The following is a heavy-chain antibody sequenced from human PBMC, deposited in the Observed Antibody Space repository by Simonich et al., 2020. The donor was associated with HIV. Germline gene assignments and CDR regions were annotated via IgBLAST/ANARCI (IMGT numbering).Heavy chain of an antibody. CDR1: GGSFSSYY. D-gene: IGHD7-27*01. CDR2: IYHSGTT. Sequence: QVQLQQWGAGLLKPSETLSLTCAVYGGSFSSYYWSWICQPPGKGLEWIGEIYHSGTTNYNPPLKSRVTISVDTSKNQFSLKLSSVTAADTAVYYCASVRFELGGSDFDYWGQGTLVTVSS. V-gene: IGHV4-34*01. J-gene: IGHJ4*02. CDR3: ASVRFELGGSDFDY.